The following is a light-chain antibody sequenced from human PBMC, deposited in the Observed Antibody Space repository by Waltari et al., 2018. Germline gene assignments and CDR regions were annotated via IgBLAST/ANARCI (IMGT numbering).Light chain of an antibody. CDR1: SSNLGRSA. V-gene: IGLV1-44*01. Sequence: SVLTQPPSASGTPGQRVTIPCSGSSSNLGRSAVTVKQQHPETAPKLPIYTENQRPSGVPDRFSGSKSGTSASLAISGLQSEDEADYHCATWDDSLNGWVFGGGTKVTVL. CDR2: TEN. CDR3: ATWDDSLNGWV. J-gene: IGLJ3*02.